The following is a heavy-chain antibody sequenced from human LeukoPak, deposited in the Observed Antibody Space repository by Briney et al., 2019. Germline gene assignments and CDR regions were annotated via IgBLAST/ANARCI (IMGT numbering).Heavy chain of an antibody. CDR2: INPSGDFR. V-gene: IGHV1-46*01. CDR1: GHTFGTHW. Sequence: ASVKVSCKASGHTFGTHWMHWVRQAPGQGLEWMGIINPSGDFRSYAQKFQGRVTVTRDMSTRTVYMELSDLEPEDTAVYYCARDYSGEWEQLTGWWFDPWGQGTLVIVSS. CDR3: ARDYSGEWEQLTGWWFDP. D-gene: IGHD1-26*01. J-gene: IGHJ5*02.